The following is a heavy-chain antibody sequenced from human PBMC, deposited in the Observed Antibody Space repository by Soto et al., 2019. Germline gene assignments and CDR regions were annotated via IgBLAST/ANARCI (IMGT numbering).Heavy chain of an antibody. Sequence: EVQLLESGGDLVQPGGSLRLSCAASGFTFSNYAMSWVRQAPGKGLEWVSGISGSGGRTYYADSVKGRFTISRDNSKNTLYLQMNSLRAEDTAVYYCAKGTGIVVVPTAMSWGKGTLVTVSS. V-gene: IGHV3-23*01. CDR2: ISGSGGRT. D-gene: IGHD2-2*01. CDR1: GFTFSNYA. CDR3: AKGTGIVVVPTAMS. J-gene: IGHJ5*02.